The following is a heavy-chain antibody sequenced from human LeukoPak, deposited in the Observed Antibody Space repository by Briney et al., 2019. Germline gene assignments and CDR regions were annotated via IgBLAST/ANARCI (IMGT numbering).Heavy chain of an antibody. D-gene: IGHD3-10*01. Sequence: ASVKVSCKASGYTFTSNYIHWVRQAPGQGLEWMGMIYPRDGSTSYAQKFQGRVTMTRDTSTSTVYMELSNLTSEDTAIYYCARGGTVVRGVPDYWGQGTLVPVSS. CDR1: GYTFTSNY. V-gene: IGHV1-46*01. CDR2: IYPRDGST. CDR3: ARGGTVVRGVPDY. J-gene: IGHJ4*02.